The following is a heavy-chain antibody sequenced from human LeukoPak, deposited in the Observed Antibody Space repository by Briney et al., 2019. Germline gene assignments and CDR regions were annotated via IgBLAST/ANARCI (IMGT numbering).Heavy chain of an antibody. D-gene: IGHD4-23*01. J-gene: IGHJ5*02. V-gene: IGHV1-46*01. Sequence: ASVKVSRKASGYTFTSYYMHWVRQAPGQGLEWMGIINPSGGSTSYAQKFQGRVTMIRDMSTSTDYMELSSLRSEDTAVYYCARDNSVEDTAWWFDPWGQGTLVTVSS. CDR1: GYTFTSYY. CDR3: ARDNSVEDTAWWFDP. CDR2: INPSGGST.